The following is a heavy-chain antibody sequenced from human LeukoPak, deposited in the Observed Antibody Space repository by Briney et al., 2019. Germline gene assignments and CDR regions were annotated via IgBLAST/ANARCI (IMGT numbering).Heavy chain of an antibody. V-gene: IGHV3-53*01. D-gene: IGHD1-14*01. Sequence: GGSLRLSCAASGFTFNNYWMHWVRQAPGKGLEWVSLIYSGGAIRYADSVKGRFTISRDSSKNTLFLQMNDLTVEDTARYYCARRPGNWGQGILVTVSS. CDR3: ARRPGN. CDR1: GFTFNNYW. J-gene: IGHJ4*02. CDR2: IYSGGAI.